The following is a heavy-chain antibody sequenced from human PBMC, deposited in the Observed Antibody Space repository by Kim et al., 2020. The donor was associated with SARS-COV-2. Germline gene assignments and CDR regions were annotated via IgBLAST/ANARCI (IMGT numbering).Heavy chain of an antibody. CDR1: GGSFSGYY. CDR3: ARGPRYCSGGSCYFRFDS. V-gene: IGHV4-34*01. D-gene: IGHD2-15*01. J-gene: IGHJ4*02. Sequence: SETLSLTCAVYGGSFSGYYCSWIRQPPGKGLEWIGEINHSGSTNYNPSLKSRVTISVDTSKNQFSLTLSSVTAADTAVYYCARGPRYCSGGSCYFRFDSWGEGTLVTASS. CDR2: INHSGST.